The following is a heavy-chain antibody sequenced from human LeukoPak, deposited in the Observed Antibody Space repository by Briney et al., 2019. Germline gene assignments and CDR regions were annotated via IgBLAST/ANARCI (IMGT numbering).Heavy chain of an antibody. V-gene: IGHV4-59*01. Sequence: SETLSLTCTVSGGSISSYYWSWIRQPPGKGLEWIGYIYYSGSTDYNPSLKSRVTISVDTSKNQFSLKLSSVTAADTAVYYCARLGYYYYMDVWGKGTTVTVSS. CDR1: GGSISSYY. J-gene: IGHJ6*03. CDR2: IYYSGST. CDR3: ARLGYYYYMDV.